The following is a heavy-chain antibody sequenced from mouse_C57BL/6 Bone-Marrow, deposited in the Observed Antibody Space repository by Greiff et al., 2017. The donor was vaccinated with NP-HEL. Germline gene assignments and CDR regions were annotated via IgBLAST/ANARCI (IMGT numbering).Heavy chain of an antibody. V-gene: IGHV1-81*01. CDR1: GYTFTSYG. CDR3: ARERTPLLRRAMDY. Sequence: QVHVKQSGAELARPGASVKLSCKASGYTFTSYGISWVKQRTGQGLEWIGEIYPRSGNTYYNEKFKGKATLTADKSSSTAYMELRSLTSEDSAVYFCARERTPLLRRAMDYWGQGTSVTVSS. J-gene: IGHJ4*01. CDR2: IYPRSGNT. D-gene: IGHD1-2*01.